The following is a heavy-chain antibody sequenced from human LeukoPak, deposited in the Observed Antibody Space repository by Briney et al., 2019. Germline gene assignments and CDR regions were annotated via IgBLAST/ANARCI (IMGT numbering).Heavy chain of an antibody. CDR2: IYHSGST. CDR3: ARMRDTAMAKAILYYYYYYMDV. CDR1: GGSISSSNW. J-gene: IGHJ6*03. Sequence: SETLSLTCAVSGGSISSSNWWSWVRQPPGKGLEWIGEIYHSGSTNYNPSLKSRVTISVDKSKNQFSLRLSSVTAADTAVYYCARMRDTAMAKAILYYYYYYMDVWGKGTTVTVSS. D-gene: IGHD5-18*01. V-gene: IGHV4-4*02.